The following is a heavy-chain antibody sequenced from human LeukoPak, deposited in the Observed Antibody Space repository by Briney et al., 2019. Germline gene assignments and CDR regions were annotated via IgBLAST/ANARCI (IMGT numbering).Heavy chain of an antibody. Sequence: SETLSLTCTVSGGSISSSSYYWSWIRQPAGKGLEWIGRIYTSGSTNYSPSLKSRVTMSVDTSKNQFSLKLSSVTAADTAVYYCARGGGSQHFDYWGQGTLVTVSS. CDR1: GGSISSSSYY. V-gene: IGHV4-61*02. CDR2: IYTSGST. CDR3: ARGGGSQHFDY. D-gene: IGHD1-26*01. J-gene: IGHJ4*02.